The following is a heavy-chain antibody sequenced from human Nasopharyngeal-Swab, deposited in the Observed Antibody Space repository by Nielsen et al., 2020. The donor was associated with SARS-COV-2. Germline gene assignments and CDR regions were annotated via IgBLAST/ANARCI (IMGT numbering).Heavy chain of an antibody. V-gene: IGHV2-70*01. D-gene: IGHD6-13*01. J-gene: IGHJ6*03. Sequence: WIRQPPGKALEWLALIDWDDDKYYSTSLRTRLTISKDTSKNQVVLTMTNMDPVDTATYYCARAQTSSWVVRYYYYMDVWGKGTTVTVSS. CDR3: ARAQTSSWVVRYYYYMDV. CDR2: IDWDDDK.